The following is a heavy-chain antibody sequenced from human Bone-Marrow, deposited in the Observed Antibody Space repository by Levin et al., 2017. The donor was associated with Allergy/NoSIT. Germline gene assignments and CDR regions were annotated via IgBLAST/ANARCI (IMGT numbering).Heavy chain of an antibody. Sequence: GGSLRLSCKASGGTFSSYAISWVRQAPGQGLEWMGGSIPIFGTANYAQKVQGRVTITADESKSTAYRELSRLRSEDTAVYYCARSCSRTSWYMSLDPSGQGPLVTVSS. CDR2: SIPIFGTA. D-gene: IGHD2-2*02. CDR1: GGTFSSYA. J-gene: IGHJ5*02. V-gene: IGHV1-69*01. CDR3: ARSCSRTSWYMSLDP.